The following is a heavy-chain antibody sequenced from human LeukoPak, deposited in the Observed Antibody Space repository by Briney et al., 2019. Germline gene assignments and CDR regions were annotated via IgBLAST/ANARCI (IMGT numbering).Heavy chain of an antibody. Sequence: WVTVSCKASGGTFRSYLLSWVRQPPGQGLDWMGRIISLLGIANYAHKFRGRVTITADDSTSTAYMELSSLRTEDTAVYYCARDEGYSYGYGNFDYWGQGTLVTVSS. D-gene: IGHD5-18*01. CDR3: ARDEGYSYGYGNFDY. V-gene: IGHV1-69*04. J-gene: IGHJ4*02. CDR2: IISLLGIA. CDR1: GGTFRSYL.